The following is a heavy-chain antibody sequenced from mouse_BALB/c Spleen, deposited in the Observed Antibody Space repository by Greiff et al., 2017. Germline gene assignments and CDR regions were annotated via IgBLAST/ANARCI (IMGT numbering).Heavy chain of an antibody. D-gene: IGHD2-1*01. CDR3: ARGLWQLGYFDV. CDR2: INPYNGAT. CDR1: GYSFTGYY. Sequence: VQLQQSGPELVKPGASVKISCKASGYSFTGYYMHWVKQSHVKSLEWIGRINPYNGATSYNQNFKDKASLTVDKSSSTAYMELHSLTSEDSAVYYCARGLWQLGYFDVGGAGTTVTVSS. J-gene: IGHJ1*01. V-gene: IGHV1-31*01.